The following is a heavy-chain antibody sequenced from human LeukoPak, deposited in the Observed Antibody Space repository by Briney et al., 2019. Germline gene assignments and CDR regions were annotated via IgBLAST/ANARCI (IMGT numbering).Heavy chain of an antibody. J-gene: IGHJ4*02. V-gene: IGHV5-51*01. CDR1: GYSFTTNW. D-gene: IGHD5-18*01. CDR2: IYPGDSET. CDR3: VRSRGYSYGYSYYFDY. Sequence: PGEPLKISCKGSGYSFTTNWIGWVRQMPGKGLEWMGIIYPGDSETRYSPSSQGQVTISADKSISTAYLQWSSLKASDTAMYYCVRSRGYSYGYSYYFDYWGQGTLVTVSS.